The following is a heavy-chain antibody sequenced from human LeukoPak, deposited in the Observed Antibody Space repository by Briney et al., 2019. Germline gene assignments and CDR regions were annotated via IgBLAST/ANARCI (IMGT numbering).Heavy chain of an antibody. CDR1: GFTFSTYR. J-gene: IGHJ4*02. D-gene: IGHD3-22*01. Sequence: GGSLRLSCAASGFTFSTYRMTWVRQAPGKGLEWVSSITATSSYIYYADSVKGRFTISRDNANNSLYLQMNSLRAEDTAVYYCARDFNFFDSSGYYYVSFDYWGQGSLVTVSS. CDR2: ITATSSYI. CDR3: ARDFNFFDSSGYYYVSFDY. V-gene: IGHV3-21*01.